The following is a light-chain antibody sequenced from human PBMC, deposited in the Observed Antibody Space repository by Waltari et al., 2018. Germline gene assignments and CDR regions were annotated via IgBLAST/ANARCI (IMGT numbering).Light chain of an antibody. CDR3: QQTSSWPLT. CDR2: DAS. Sequence: EIVLTQSPATLSLSPGQRATLSSRTSQSVSINLGWYQQKLGQPPRLLIYDASNRATGIPARFSARGSGTDFTLTISSLEPEDFAVYFCQQTSSWPLTFGGGTKVEIK. J-gene: IGKJ4*01. CDR1: QSVSIN. V-gene: IGKV3-11*01.